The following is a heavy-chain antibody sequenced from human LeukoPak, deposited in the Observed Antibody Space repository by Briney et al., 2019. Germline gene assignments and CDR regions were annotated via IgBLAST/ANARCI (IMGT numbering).Heavy chain of an antibody. CDR2: IHYTGAT. CDR3: ARGNILTGYCFDF. J-gene: IGHJ4*02. CDR1: GGSITGYY. V-gene: IGHV4-34*01. Sequence: SETLSLTCAVYGGSITGYYWSWIRQTPGRGLEWVGEIHYTGATSYNPSLKSRAAISTDTSKNQFSLRLSSVTAADTAVYYCARGNILTGYCFDFWGQGALVTVSS. D-gene: IGHD3-9*01.